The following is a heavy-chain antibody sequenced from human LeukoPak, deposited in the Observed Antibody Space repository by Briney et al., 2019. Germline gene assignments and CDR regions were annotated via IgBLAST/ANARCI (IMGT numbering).Heavy chain of an antibody. CDR1: GFNFNSYW. V-gene: IGHV3-30*03. Sequence: PGGSLRLSCAASGFNFNSYWMNWVRQAPGKGLEWVAVISYDGSNKYYADSVKGRFTISRDNSKNTLYLQMNSLRAEDTAVYYCARDRHTIPEDQYYYYGMDVWGQGTTVTVSS. CDR3: ARDRHTIPEDQYYYYGMDV. J-gene: IGHJ6*02. D-gene: IGHD3-3*01. CDR2: ISYDGSNK.